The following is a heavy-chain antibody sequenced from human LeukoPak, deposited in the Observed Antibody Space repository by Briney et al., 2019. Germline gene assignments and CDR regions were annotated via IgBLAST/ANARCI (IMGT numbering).Heavy chain of an antibody. CDR3: ARGLDGAYYFYYGLDV. Sequence: GGSLRLSCAASGFTLSSYEMDWVRQAPGKGLDWVSYISSSGSSIYYADSVKGRFTISRDNAKNSLYLQMNSLRAEDTAVYYCARGLDGAYYFYYGLDVWGQGTTVTVSS. V-gene: IGHV3-48*03. CDR1: GFTLSSYE. D-gene: IGHD4-17*01. CDR2: ISSSGSSI. J-gene: IGHJ6*02.